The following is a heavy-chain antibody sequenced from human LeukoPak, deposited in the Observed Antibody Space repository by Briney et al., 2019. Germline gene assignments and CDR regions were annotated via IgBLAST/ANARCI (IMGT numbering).Heavy chain of an antibody. D-gene: IGHD3-22*01. CDR2: ISGSGGST. J-gene: IGHJ4*02. Sequence: GGSLGLSCAASGFTFRSYGMSWVRQAPGKGLEWVSAISGSGGSTYYADSVKGRFTVSRDNSKNTLYLQMNSLRAEDTAVYYCAKDGRSYSDTTAYYCSDYWGQGTLVTVSS. CDR1: GFTFRSYG. V-gene: IGHV3-23*01. CDR3: AKDGRSYSDTTAYYCSDY.